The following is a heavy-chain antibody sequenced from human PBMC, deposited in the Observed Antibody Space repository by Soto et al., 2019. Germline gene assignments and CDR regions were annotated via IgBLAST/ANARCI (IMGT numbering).Heavy chain of an antibody. Sequence: QVQLVESGGGVVQPGRSLRLSCAASGFTFSSYGMHWVRQAPGKGLEWVAVIWYDGSNKYYADSVKGRFTISRDNSKNTLYLKMDSLRAEDTAVYYCARLKDNWYDKPDAFDIWGQGTMVTVSS. CDR3: ARLKDNWYDKPDAFDI. J-gene: IGHJ3*02. V-gene: IGHV3-33*01. CDR2: IWYDGSNK. CDR1: GFTFSSYG. D-gene: IGHD1-20*01.